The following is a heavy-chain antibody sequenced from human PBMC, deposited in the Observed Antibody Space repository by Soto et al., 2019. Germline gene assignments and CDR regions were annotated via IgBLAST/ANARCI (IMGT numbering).Heavy chain of an antibody. V-gene: IGHV3-9*02. D-gene: IGHD3-10*01. CDR2: IYWGSNKI. Sequence: EVQLVESGGGLVQPGRSLRLSCVASGFTSHDYAMHWVRQTPGKGLEWVSGIYWGSNKIDYADSVKGRFTISRDNAKNSLFLKMNSLSADDTALYSCVKDVSPGGADVWGQGTTVTVSS. CDR1: GFTSHDYA. CDR3: VKDVSPGGADV. J-gene: IGHJ6*02.